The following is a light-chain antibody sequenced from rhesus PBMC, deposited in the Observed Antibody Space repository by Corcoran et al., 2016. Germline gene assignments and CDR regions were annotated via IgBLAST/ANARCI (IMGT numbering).Light chain of an antibody. V-gene: IGLV2S7*01. CDR2: GVS. CDR1: SSDVGGYNY. Sequence: QAAPTQPPSVSGSPGQSVTISCTGTSSDVGGYNYVSWYQQHPGKAPKLMIYGVSKRPSGVSDRFSGSKSGNTASLTISGLQAEYEADYDCCSYTTSSTFVFGSGTKLTVL. CDR3: CSYTTSSTFV. J-gene: IGLJ6*01.